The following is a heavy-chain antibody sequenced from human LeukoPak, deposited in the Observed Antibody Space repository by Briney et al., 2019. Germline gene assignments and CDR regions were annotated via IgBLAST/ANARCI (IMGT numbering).Heavy chain of an antibody. D-gene: IGHD3-9*01. CDR3: ARDLGRYXXNXTWS. V-gene: IGHV3-21*01. CDR1: GFTFSSYS. CDR2: ISSSSSYI. J-gene: IGHJ1*01. Sequence: GGSLRLSCAASGFTFSSYSMNWVRQAPGKGLEWVSSISSSSSYIYYADSVKGRFTISRDNAKNSLYLQMNSLRAEDTAVYYCARDLGRYXXNXTWSWGXGXLXXVS.